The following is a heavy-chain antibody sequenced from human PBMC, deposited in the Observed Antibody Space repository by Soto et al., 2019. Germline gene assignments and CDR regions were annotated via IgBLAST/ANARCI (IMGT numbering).Heavy chain of an antibody. CDR3: ARGHSSGYYHNWFDP. CDR1: GFTFSSYW. Sequence: GGSLRLSCAASGFTFSSYWMHWVRQAPGKGLVWVSRINSDGSSTSYADSVKGRFTISRDNAKNTLYLQMNSLRAEDTAVYYCARGHSSGYYHNWFDPWGQGTLVTV. V-gene: IGHV3-74*01. D-gene: IGHD3-22*01. J-gene: IGHJ5*02. CDR2: INSDGSST.